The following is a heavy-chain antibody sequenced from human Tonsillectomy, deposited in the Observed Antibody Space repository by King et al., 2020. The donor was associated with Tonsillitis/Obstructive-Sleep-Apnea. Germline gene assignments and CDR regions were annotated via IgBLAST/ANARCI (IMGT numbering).Heavy chain of an antibody. CDR3: ARAPMAAAGTFVDY. J-gene: IGHJ4*02. D-gene: IGHD6-13*01. V-gene: IGHV3-30*04. CDR1: GFTFSSYA. CDR2: ISYDGSNK. Sequence: VQLVESGGGVVQPGRSLRLSCAASGFTFSSYAMHWVRQAPGKGLEWVAVISYDGSNKYYADSVKGRFTISRDYSKNTLYLQMNSLRAECTAVFYCARAPMAAAGTFVDYCGQGTLVTVSS.